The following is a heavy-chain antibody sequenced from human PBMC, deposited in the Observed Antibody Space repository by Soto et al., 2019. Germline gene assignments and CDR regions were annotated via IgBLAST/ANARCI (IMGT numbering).Heavy chain of an antibody. CDR2: IKQDGSEK. D-gene: IGHD6-13*01. J-gene: IGHJ6*02. Sequence: GGSLRLSCAASGFTFSSYWMSWVRQAPGKGLEWVANIKQDGSEKYYVDSVKGRFTISRDNAKNSLYLQMNSLRAEDTAVYYCARFLLAAAGTGDIYYYGMDVWGQGTTVTVSS. CDR3: ARFLLAAAGTGDIYYYGMDV. V-gene: IGHV3-7*05. CDR1: GFTFSSYW.